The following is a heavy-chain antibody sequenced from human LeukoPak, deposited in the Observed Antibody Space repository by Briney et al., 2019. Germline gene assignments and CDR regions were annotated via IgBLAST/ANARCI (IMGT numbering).Heavy chain of an antibody. V-gene: IGHV3-30*12. CDR1: GFTFSNYG. J-gene: IGHJ4*02. CDR3: ARENDYALDY. CDR2: IRYVGSDK. Sequence: GGSLRLSCAASGFTFSNYGMHWVRHAPGKGLEWVAVIRYVGSDKYYADSVKGRFTISRDNSQNTMYLQMNSLRAEDTAVYYCARENDYALDYWGQGTLVTVSS. D-gene: IGHD4-17*01.